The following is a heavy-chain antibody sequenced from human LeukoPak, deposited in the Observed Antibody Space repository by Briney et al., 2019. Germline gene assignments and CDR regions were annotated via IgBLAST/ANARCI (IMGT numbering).Heavy chain of an antibody. CDR1: GGSFSGYY. CDR3: ARSLYYDSSGPYGMDV. CDR2: INHSGST. Sequence: PSETLSLTCAVYGGSFSGYYWSWIRQPPGKGLEWIGEINHSGSTNYNPSLKSRVTISVDTSKNQFSLKLSSVTAADTAVYYCARSLYYDSSGPYGMDVWGQGTTVTVSS. V-gene: IGHV4-34*01. J-gene: IGHJ6*02. D-gene: IGHD3-22*01.